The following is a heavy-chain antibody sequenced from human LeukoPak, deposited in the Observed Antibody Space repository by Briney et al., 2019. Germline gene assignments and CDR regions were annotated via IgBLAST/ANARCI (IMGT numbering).Heavy chain of an antibody. CDR3: ARGTVTGADYYYMDV. CDR2: ISGSNGNT. V-gene: IGHV1-18*01. Sequence: ASVKVSCKASAYNLTSYGISWVRQAPGQGLEWMGWISGSNGNTKSAQSLQGRVTMTTDTSTSTAYMELRSLRSDDTAVYYCARGTVTGADYYYMDVWGTGTTVTVSS. D-gene: IGHD4-11*01. CDR1: AYNLTSYG. J-gene: IGHJ6*03.